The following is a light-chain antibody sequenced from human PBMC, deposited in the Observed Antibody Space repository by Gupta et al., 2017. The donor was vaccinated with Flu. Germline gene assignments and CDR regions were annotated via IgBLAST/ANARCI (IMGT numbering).Light chain of an antibody. CDR2: EAS. CDR3: QQDNSYWT. CDR1: QSISGW. Sequence: DIQMTQSPSTLSASVGDRVTITCRASQSISGWLAWYQQKPGKAPRLLVYEASRLERGVTSRFSGSGGGKEFTLSSSRLQHEDSANYYCQQDNSYWTFGQGTQVEVK. J-gene: IGKJ1*01. V-gene: IGKV1-5*03.